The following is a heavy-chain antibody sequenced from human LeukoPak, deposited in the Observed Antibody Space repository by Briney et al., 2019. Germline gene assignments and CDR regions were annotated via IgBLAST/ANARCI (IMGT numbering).Heavy chain of an antibody. Sequence: PGGSLRLSCAASGFTFSSYEMNWVRQAPGKGLEWVSYISSSGGTIFYADSVKGRFTIYRDNAKNSLYLQMNSLRAEDTAVYYCARGQTGTLDAFDIWGQGTMVTVSS. D-gene: IGHD1/OR15-1a*01. CDR2: ISSSGGTI. J-gene: IGHJ3*02. V-gene: IGHV3-48*03. CDR1: GFTFSSYE. CDR3: ARGQTGTLDAFDI.